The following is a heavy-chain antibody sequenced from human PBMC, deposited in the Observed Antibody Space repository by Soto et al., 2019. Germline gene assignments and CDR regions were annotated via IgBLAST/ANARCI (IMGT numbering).Heavy chain of an antibody. CDR3: HSQRYYSSSSDY. CDR2: IRSKANSYAT. Sequence: VQLVESGGGLVQPGGSLKLSCAASGFTFSGSAMHWVRQASGKGLEWVGRIRSKANSYATAYAASVKGRFTISRDDSKNTAYLQMNSLKTEDTAVYYCHSQRYYSSSSDYWGQGTLVTVSS. V-gene: IGHV3-73*02. D-gene: IGHD6-6*01. J-gene: IGHJ4*02. CDR1: GFTFSGSA.